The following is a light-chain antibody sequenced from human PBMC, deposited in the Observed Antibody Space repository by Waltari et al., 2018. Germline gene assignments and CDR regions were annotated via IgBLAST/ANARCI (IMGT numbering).Light chain of an antibody. CDR1: ALPNQY. V-gene: IGLV3-25*03. J-gene: IGLJ2*01. Sequence: SYELTQPPSVSVSPGQTARITCSGDALPNQYAYWYQQKSGQDPVVIIYKDTERLSGIPERFSGSTSRTIVTLTISGVQAEDEADYYCQSADSSSKFQVFGGGTKLTVL. CDR2: KDT. CDR3: QSADSSSKFQV.